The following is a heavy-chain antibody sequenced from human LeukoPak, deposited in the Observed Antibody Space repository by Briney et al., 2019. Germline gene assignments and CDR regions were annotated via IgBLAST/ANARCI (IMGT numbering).Heavy chain of an antibody. D-gene: IGHD3-10*01. CDR2: ISGSGGST. CDR1: GFTFSSYA. V-gene: IGHV3-23*01. J-gene: IGHJ6*02. CDR3: AKGVNLPYGSGSYWDYYYGMDV. Sequence: GGSLRLSCAASGFTFSSYAMSWVRQAPGKGLEWVSAISGSGGSTYYADSVKGRFTISGDNSKNTLYLQMNSLRAEDTAVYYCAKGVNLPYGSGSYWDYYYGMDVWGQGTTVAVSS.